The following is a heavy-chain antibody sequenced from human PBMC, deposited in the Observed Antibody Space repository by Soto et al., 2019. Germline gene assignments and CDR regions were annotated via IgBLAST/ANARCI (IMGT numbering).Heavy chain of an antibody. CDR1: GDSVRSGSYY. CDR3: ARAEPVVVPTTINSVGVSWFDP. Sequence: SETLSLTCTVSGDSVRSGSYYWSWIRQPRGKGLECIGYIYYSGSTKYNPSLKSRVIISIDTSKNQFSLKLSSVTAADTALYSCARAEPVVVPTTINSVGVSWFDPWGQGTLVTVSS. V-gene: IGHV4-61*01. CDR2: IYYSGST. D-gene: IGHD2-2*01. J-gene: IGHJ5*02.